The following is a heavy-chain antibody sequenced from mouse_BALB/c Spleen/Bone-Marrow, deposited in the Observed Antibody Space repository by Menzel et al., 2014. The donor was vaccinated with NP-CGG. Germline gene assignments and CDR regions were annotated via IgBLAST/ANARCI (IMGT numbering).Heavy chain of an antibody. Sequence: VQLKQSGADLVRPGTSVKVSCKASGYAFTNYLIEWVKQRPGQGLEWIGVINPGSGGTNYNEKFKGKATLTADKSSXTAYMQLSSLTSDDSAVYFCARREDYDLDYWGQGTTLTVSS. CDR2: INPGSGGT. CDR1: GYAFTNYL. J-gene: IGHJ2*01. CDR3: ARREDYDLDY. D-gene: IGHD2-4*01. V-gene: IGHV1-54*01.